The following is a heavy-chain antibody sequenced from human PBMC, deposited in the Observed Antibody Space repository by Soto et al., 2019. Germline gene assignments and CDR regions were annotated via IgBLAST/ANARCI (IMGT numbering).Heavy chain of an antibody. CDR3: ARDSPAKYSSSLDN. V-gene: IGHV3-30-3*01. J-gene: IGHJ4*02. Sequence: GGSLRLSCAASGFTFSSYAMHWVRQAPGKGLEWVAVISYDGSNKYYADSVKGRFTISRDNSKNTLYLQMNSLRAEDTAVYYCARDSPAKYSSSLDNWGQGTLVTVSS. CDR2: ISYDGSNK. CDR1: GFTFSSYA. D-gene: IGHD6-13*01.